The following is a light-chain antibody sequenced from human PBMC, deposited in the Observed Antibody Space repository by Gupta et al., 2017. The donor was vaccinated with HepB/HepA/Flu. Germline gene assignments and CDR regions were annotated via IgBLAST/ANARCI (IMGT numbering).Light chain of an antibody. CDR1: QSISSY. J-gene: IGKJ4*01. Sequence: DSQMTQSPSALSASVGDRVTITCRASQSISSYLNWYQQKPGKAPELLIYDASTLQTGVPSRFSGRGHGTDFTLTVIRRQPEDFAIYYCQQGTNTPDTFGRGTKLEIK. V-gene: IGKV1-39*01. CDR2: DAS. CDR3: QQGTNTPDT.